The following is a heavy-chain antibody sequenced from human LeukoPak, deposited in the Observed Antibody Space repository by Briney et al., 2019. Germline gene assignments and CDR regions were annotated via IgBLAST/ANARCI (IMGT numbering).Heavy chain of an antibody. CDR3: TTPYSSSWHLYGMDV. D-gene: IGHD6-13*01. CDR1: GFTFSNAW. V-gene: IGHV3-15*01. CDR2: IKSKTDGGTT. Sequence: GGSLRLSCAASGFTFSNAWMSWVRQAPGKGLEWVGRIKSKTDGGTTDYAAPVKGRFTISRDDSKNTLYLQMNSLKTEDTAVYYCTTPYSSSWHLYGMDVWGQGTTVTVSS. J-gene: IGHJ6*02.